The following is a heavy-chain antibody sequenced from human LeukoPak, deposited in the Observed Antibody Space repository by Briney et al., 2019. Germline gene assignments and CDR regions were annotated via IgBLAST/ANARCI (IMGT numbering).Heavy chain of an antibody. D-gene: IGHD6-19*01. CDR3: ARTPQQWPASGNY. V-gene: IGHV3-48*03. CDR2: ISSSGSTI. J-gene: IGHJ4*02. CDR1: GFTFSSYE. Sequence: PGGSLRLSCAASGFTFSSYEMNWVRQAPGKGLEWVSYISSSGSTIYYTDSVKGRFTISRDNAKSSLYLQMNSLRAEDTAVYYCARTPQQWPASGNYWGQGTLVTVSS.